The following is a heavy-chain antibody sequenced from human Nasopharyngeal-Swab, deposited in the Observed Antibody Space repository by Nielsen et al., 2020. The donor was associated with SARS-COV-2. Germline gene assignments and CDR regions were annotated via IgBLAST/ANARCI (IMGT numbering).Heavy chain of an antibody. CDR2: INSDGDTT. J-gene: IGHJ4*02. Sequence: GESLKISCAASGFTFSSYWMHWVRQAPGKGLVSVSRINSDGDTTSYADSVKGRFTISRDNAKNTLYLQMSGLRGEDTAVYYCAKGRVGATPYYLDYWGQGTLVTVSS. CDR3: AKGRVGATPYYLDY. D-gene: IGHD1-26*01. V-gene: IGHV3-74*01. CDR1: GFTFSSYW.